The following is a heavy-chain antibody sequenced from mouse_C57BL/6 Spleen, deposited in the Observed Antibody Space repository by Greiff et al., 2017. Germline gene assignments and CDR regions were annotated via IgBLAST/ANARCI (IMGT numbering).Heavy chain of an antibody. CDR1: GYSFTDYN. CDR3: AREEGIHWYFDV. Sequence: EVKLQESGPELVKPGASVKISCKASGYSFTDYNMNWVKQSNGKSLEWIGVINPNYGTTSYNHKFKGKATLTVDQSSSTAYMQLNSLTSEDSAVYYSAREEGIHWYFDVWGTGTTVTVSS. J-gene: IGHJ1*03. CDR2: INPNYGTT. V-gene: IGHV1-39*01.